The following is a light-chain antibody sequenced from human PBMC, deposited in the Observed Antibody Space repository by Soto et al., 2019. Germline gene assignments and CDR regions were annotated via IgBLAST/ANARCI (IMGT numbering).Light chain of an antibody. CDR1: SSNIGAPYD. CDR2: GNT. J-gene: IGLJ3*02. CDR3: QSYDRSLSGSV. V-gene: IGLV1-40*01. Sequence: QAVVTQPPSVSGAPGQRVTISCTGSSSNIGAPYDVHWYQQHPGTAPKLLIYGNTIRPSGVPDRFSGSKSGTSASLAITGLQAEDEADYYCQSYDRSLSGSVFGGGTKLTVL.